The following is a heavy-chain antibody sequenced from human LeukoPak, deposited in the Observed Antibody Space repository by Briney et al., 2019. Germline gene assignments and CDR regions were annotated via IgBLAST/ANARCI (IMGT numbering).Heavy chain of an antibody. CDR1: GGSISSSSYY. V-gene: IGHV4-39*07. CDR2: IHYSGST. CDR3: ARGYCSGGSCYSYYYYNYMDV. J-gene: IGHJ6*03. D-gene: IGHD2-15*01. Sequence: SETLSLTCTVSGGSISSSSYYWGWIRQPPGKGLGWIGSIHYSGSTNYNPSLKSRVTISVDTSKNQFSLKLSPVTAADTAVYYCARGYCSGGSCYSYYYYNYMDVWGKGTTVTVSS.